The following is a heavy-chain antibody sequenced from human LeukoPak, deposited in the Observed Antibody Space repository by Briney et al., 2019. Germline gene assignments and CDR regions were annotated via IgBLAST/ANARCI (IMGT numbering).Heavy chain of an antibody. CDR2: ISSSSSYI. Sequence: PGGSLRLSCAASGFTFSSYSMNWVRQAPGKGLEWVSSISSSSSYIYYADSVKGRFTISRDNAKNSLYLQMNSLRAEDTAVYYCAGGNYDFWSGYSPPVWGQGTLVTVSS. J-gene: IGHJ4*02. CDR1: GFTFSSYS. CDR3: AGGNYDFWSGYSPPV. D-gene: IGHD3-3*01. V-gene: IGHV3-21*01.